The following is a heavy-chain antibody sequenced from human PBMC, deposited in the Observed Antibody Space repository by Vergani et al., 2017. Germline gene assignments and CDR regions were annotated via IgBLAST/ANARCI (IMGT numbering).Heavy chain of an antibody. CDR1: GYSFTSYW. V-gene: IGHV5-51*01. Sequence: EVQLVQSGAEVKTPGESLKISCKGSGYSFTSYWIGWVRQMPGKGLEWMGIIYPGDSDTRYSPSFQGQVTISADKSISTAYLQWSSLKASDTAMYYCARQLRGYSSSWYRAFDIWGQGTMVTVSS. D-gene: IGHD6-13*01. J-gene: IGHJ3*02. CDR3: ARQLRGYSSSWYRAFDI. CDR2: IYPGDSDT.